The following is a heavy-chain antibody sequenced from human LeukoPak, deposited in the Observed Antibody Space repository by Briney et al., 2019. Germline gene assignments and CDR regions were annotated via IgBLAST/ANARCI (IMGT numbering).Heavy chain of an antibody. CDR1: GPSISTYY. V-gene: IGHV4-59*01. CDR2: IYYRGHT. CDR3: ARGESSGWYCGVTYSGFDY. D-gene: IGHD6-19*01. J-gene: IGHJ4*02. Sequence: PSETLSLTCTVSGPSISTYYWSWIRQPPGKGPEWHGYIYYRGHTNYNPSLNSRPTISVDTSNNQFSLKLSSVTAADTAVYYCARGESSGWYCGVTYSGFDYWGQGTLVTVSS.